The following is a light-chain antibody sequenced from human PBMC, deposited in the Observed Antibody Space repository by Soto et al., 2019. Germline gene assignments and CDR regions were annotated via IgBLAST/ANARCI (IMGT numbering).Light chain of an antibody. CDR2: DAS. CDR1: QSVSSY. V-gene: IGKV3-11*01. CDR3: QQRSNWPLT. J-gene: IGKJ4*01. Sequence: EIILTQSPVTLSLSPGERATLSCRASQSVSSYLAWYQQKPGQPPRLLIYDASNRATGIPARFSGSGSGTDFTLTISSLEPEDFAVYYCQQRSNWPLTFGGGTKVDIK.